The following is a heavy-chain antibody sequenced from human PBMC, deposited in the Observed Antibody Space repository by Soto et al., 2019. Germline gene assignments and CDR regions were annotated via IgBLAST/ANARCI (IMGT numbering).Heavy chain of an antibody. CDR3: ARDQVAKWAPGSAMVNYYYGMDA. CDR2: ISVDDGDT. V-gene: IGHV1-18*04. J-gene: IGHJ6*02. CDR1: GYTFTSYG. Sequence: ASVKVSCKASGYTFTSYGISWVRQAPGQGLEWMGWISVDDGDTNYAQNFQGRVTMSTDTSTSTAYMEMRSLRSDDTAVYYCARDQVAKWAPGSAMVNYYYGMDAWGQGTTVTVSS. D-gene: IGHD5-18*01.